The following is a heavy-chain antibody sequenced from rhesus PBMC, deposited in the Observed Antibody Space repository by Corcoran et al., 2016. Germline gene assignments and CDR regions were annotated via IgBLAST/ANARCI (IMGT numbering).Heavy chain of an antibody. V-gene: IGHV4-122*02. CDR1: GGSISSGYYY. CDR2: IPYSGRT. D-gene: IGHD2-2*01. CDR3: ARDAYCTSTTCYGFDY. Sequence: QVQLQESGPGLVKPSETLSLTCAVSGGSISSGYYYWSWIRQPPGKGLEWIGYIPYSGRTSANPSIKSRVTIASDTSKNQFSLKRSSVPAADTAVYYCARDAYCTSTTCYGFDYWGQGVLVTVSS. J-gene: IGHJ4*01.